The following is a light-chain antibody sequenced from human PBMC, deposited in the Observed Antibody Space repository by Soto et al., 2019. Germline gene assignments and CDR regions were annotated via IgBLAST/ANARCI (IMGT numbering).Light chain of an antibody. Sequence: ERMRTQSPATLSVSPGERATLSCRAAQDVGRHLAWYQQKPGQAPRLLIYGASTRATGVPSRFSGSGSGTDFTLTISRLEPEDFAVYFCQQYGSSPWTFGQGTKVDI. CDR2: GAS. V-gene: IGKV3-20*01. CDR1: QDVGRH. J-gene: IGKJ1*01. CDR3: QQYGSSPWT.